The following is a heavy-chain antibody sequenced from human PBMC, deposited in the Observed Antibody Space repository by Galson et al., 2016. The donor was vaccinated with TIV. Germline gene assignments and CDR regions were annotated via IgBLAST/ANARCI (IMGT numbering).Heavy chain of an antibody. CDR2: ISSSSDCR. J-gene: IGHJ4*02. CDR1: GVIFRRYS. CDR3: ARGSGSSWPFYFDV. Sequence: SLRLSCAASGVIFRRYSMNWVRQAPGKGLEWVSTISSSSDCRFYADSVKGRFTISRDNARNSLHLQINSLRAEDTAVYFCARGSGSSWPFYFDVWGRGTPVTVSS. V-gene: IGHV3-21*01. D-gene: IGHD6-6*01.